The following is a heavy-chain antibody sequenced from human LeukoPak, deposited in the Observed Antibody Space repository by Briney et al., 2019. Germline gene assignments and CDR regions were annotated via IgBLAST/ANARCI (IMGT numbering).Heavy chain of an antibody. CDR2: LWYDGSNK. CDR1: GFTFSSYG. Sequence: PGGSLRLSCAASGFTFSSYGMHWVRQAPGKGLEWVAVLWYDGSNKYYADSVKGRFTISRDNSKNTLYLQMNSLRAEDTAVYYCARGDGYNHDAFDIWGQGTMVTVSS. V-gene: IGHV3-33*01. J-gene: IGHJ3*02. D-gene: IGHD5-24*01. CDR3: ARGDGYNHDAFDI.